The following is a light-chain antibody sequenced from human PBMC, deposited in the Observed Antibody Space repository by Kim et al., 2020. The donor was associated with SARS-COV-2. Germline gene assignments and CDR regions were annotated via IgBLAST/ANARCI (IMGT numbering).Light chain of an antibody. Sequence: LSPWERATLSCRASQSVSGSDLAWYQQNPGQAPRLLIYGASSRATGIPDRFSGSRSGTDFTLTISRLEPEDCAVYYCQQYGSSPLTFGQGTKLEI. J-gene: IGKJ2*01. CDR3: QQYGSSPLT. V-gene: IGKV3-20*01. CDR1: QSVSGSD. CDR2: GAS.